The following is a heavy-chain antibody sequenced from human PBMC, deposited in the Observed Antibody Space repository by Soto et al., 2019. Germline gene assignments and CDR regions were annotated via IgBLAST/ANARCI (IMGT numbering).Heavy chain of an antibody. CDR1: GYTLTELS. V-gene: IGHV1-24*01. Sequence: ASVKVSCKVSGYTLTELSMHWVRQAPGKGLEWMGGFDPEDGETIYAQKFQVRVTMTEDTSTDTAYMELSSLISDDTAVYYCATASGSSRYWYFDLWGRGTLVTVSS. J-gene: IGHJ2*01. CDR2: FDPEDGET. CDR3: ATASGSSRYWYFDL. D-gene: IGHD6-25*01.